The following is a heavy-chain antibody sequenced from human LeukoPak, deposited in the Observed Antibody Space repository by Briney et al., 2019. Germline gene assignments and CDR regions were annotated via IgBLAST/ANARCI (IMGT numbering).Heavy chain of an antibody. D-gene: IGHD2-2*01. J-gene: IGHJ5*02. CDR2: ISGSGGST. CDR3: ATDIVVVPAAISGLNWFDP. V-gene: IGHV3-23*01. Sequence: GGSLRLSCAASGFTFDDYGMSWVRQAPGKGLEWVSAISGSGGSTYYADSVKGRFTISRDNSKNTLYLQMNSLRAEDTAVYYCATDIVVVPAAISGLNWFDPWGQGTLVTVSS. CDR1: GFTFDDYG.